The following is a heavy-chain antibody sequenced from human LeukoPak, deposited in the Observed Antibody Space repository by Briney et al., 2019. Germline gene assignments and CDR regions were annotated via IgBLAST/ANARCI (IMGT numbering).Heavy chain of an antibody. D-gene: IGHD5-24*01. CDR1: GGSISSSSYY. CDR2: IYYIGST. CDR3: ARDPTMMATIKPAYYFDY. Sequence: PSETLSLTCTVSGGSISSSSYYWGWIRQPPGKGLEWIGSIYYIGSTYYNPSLKSRVTISVYTSKNQFSLKLSSVTAADTAVYYCARDPTMMATIKPAYYFDYWGQGTLVTVSS. J-gene: IGHJ4*02. V-gene: IGHV4-39*07.